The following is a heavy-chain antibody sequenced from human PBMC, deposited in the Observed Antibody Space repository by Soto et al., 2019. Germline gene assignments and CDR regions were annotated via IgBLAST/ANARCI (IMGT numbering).Heavy chain of an antibody. V-gene: IGHV3-23*01. J-gene: IGHJ6*02. Sequence: EVQLLESGGGLVQPGGSLRLSCAASGFTFSSYAMNWVRQAPGKGLEWVSGISGGGGTTYSADSLKGRFTISRDNSKNTLYLQMNSLRAEDTAVYYCAKGVYGGSGYYYYNMDVWGQGTTVTVSS. CDR3: AKGVYGGSGYYYYNMDV. CDR1: GFTFSSYA. D-gene: IGHD3-3*01. CDR2: ISGGGGTT.